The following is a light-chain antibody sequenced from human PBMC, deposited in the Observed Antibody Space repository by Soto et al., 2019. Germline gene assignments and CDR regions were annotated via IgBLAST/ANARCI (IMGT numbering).Light chain of an antibody. CDR1: RTVNSQ. CDR2: DAF. CDR3: QQRWDWPLT. V-gene: IGKV3-11*01. Sequence: VLTQSPVTLSLSPGERATLSCRASRTVNSQLAWYQQKPGQAPRVLIYDAFNRAAGTPARFSGSETGTDCTLTINNLEPEDAAVYYCQQRWDWPLTLGGGTKVDIK. J-gene: IGKJ4*01.